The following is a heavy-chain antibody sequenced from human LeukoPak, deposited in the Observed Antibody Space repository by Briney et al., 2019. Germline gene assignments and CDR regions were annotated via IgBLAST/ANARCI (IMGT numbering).Heavy chain of an antibody. Sequence: SEALSLTCTDSGGSISSYYWSWIRQPPGKGLEWIGYIYYSGSTNYNPSLKSRVTISVDTSKSQFSLKLSSVTAADTAVYYCARHVTTVTRYFDYWGQGTLVTVSS. J-gene: IGHJ4*02. CDR1: GGSISSYY. V-gene: IGHV4-59*08. CDR2: IYYSGST. CDR3: ARHVTTVTRYFDY. D-gene: IGHD4-17*01.